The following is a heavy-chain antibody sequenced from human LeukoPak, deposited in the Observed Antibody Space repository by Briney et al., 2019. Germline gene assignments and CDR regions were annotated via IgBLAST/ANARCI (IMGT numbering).Heavy chain of an antibody. J-gene: IGHJ6*03. CDR2: IIPFFGTA. Sequence: GSSVKVSCKASGGTFSSYAISWVRQAPGQGLEWMGGIIPFFGTAHYVQKFQGRVTSTTNESTSTANMELSSLRSEDTAVYYCARGATVTLLDYYYIDVWGKGTTVTVSS. CDR3: ARGATVTLLDYYYIDV. V-gene: IGHV1-69*05. CDR1: GGTFSSYA. D-gene: IGHD4-17*01.